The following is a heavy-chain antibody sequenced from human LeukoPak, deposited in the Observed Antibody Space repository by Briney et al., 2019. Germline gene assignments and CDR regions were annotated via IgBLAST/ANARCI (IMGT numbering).Heavy chain of an antibody. J-gene: IGHJ3*02. CDR3: ARGRESSGYYYLRTFIAFDI. D-gene: IGHD3-22*01. V-gene: IGHV4-34*01. CDR1: SVSFCGYY. Sequence: PSETLSLTCSVCSVSFCGYYWRWIPQPPGKGWVWIGELNYSGSNNYNPSLKSRVTISVDTSKNQVSLKLSSVTAADTAVYYCARGRESSGYYYLRTFIAFDIWGQGTMVTVSS. CDR2: LNYSGSN.